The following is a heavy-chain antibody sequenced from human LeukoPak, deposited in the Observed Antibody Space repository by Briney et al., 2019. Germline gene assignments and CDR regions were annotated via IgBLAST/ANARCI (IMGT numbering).Heavy chain of an antibody. J-gene: IGHJ4*02. CDR3: ARGIAAAGLVVFAF. CDR2: ISAYNGNT. Sequence: ASVKVSCKASGYTFTSYGISWVRQAPGQGLEWMGWISAYNGNTNYAQKLQGRVTMTTDTSTSTAYMELRSLRSDDTAVYYCARGIAAAGLVVFAFWGQGTLVTASS. V-gene: IGHV1-18*01. CDR1: GYTFTSYG. D-gene: IGHD6-13*01.